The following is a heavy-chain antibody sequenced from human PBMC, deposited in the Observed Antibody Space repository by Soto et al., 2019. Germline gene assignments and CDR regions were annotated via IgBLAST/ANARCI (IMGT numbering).Heavy chain of an antibody. CDR3: AITNVVVPAKHYYYYGMDV. Sequence: GESLTLSCKGSGYSFTSYWISWVRQMPGKGLEWMGRIDPSDSYTNYSPSFQGHVTISADKSISTAYLQWSSLKVSDTAMYYCAITNVVVPAKHYYYYGMDVWGQGTTVTVSS. D-gene: IGHD2-2*01. V-gene: IGHV5-10-1*01. J-gene: IGHJ6*02. CDR2: IDPSDSYT. CDR1: GYSFTSYW.